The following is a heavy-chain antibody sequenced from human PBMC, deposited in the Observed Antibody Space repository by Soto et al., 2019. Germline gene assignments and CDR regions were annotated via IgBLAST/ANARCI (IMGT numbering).Heavy chain of an antibody. D-gene: IGHD2-21*02. Sequence: ASVKVSCKASGYTFTSYGIGWVRQAPGQGLEWMGWINGYNGDTNYAQKLQGRVTVTTDTSTSTAYMELRSLTSDDTAVYYCARDKDRVSARSVPRFDYWGRGTLVTVSS. CDR3: ARDKDRVSARSVPRFDY. J-gene: IGHJ4*01. CDR1: GYTFTSYG. V-gene: IGHV1-18*04. CDR2: INGYNGDT.